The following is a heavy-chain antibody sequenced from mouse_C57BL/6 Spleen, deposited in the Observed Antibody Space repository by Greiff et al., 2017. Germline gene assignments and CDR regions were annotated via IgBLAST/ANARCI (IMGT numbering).Heavy chain of an antibody. V-gene: IGHV1-82*01. J-gene: IGHJ4*01. Sequence: VQLQQSGPELVKPGASVKISCKASGYAFSSSWMNWVKQRPGKGLEWIGRIYPGDGDTNYNGKFKGKATLTADKSSSTAYMQLSRLTSEDSAVYFCARGGYYYYYAMDYWGQGTSVTVSS. CDR3: ARGGYYYYYAMDY. CDR2: IYPGDGDT. CDR1: GYAFSSSW. D-gene: IGHD2-3*01.